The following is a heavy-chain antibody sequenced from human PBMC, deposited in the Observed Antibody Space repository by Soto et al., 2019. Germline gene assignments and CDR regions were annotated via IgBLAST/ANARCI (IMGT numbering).Heavy chain of an antibody. Sequence: QVQLVESGGGVVQPGRSLKLSCAASAFTFSYYAMHWVRQAPGKGLEWVAVTSYDGSNTYYADSVKGRFTIARDNPKNTLYLQVNSLRPQDTAVCYGARGLDSSALTGAFDVWGQGTMVTVSS. D-gene: IGHD3-22*01. CDR3: ARGLDSSALTGAFDV. CDR1: AFTFSYYA. V-gene: IGHV3-30-3*01. CDR2: TSYDGSNT. J-gene: IGHJ3*01.